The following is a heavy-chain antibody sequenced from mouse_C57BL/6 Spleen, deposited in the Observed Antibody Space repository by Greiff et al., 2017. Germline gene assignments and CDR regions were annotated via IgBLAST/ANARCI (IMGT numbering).Heavy chain of an antibody. J-gene: IGHJ3*01. CDR2: IYPGSGNT. CDR3: ARCEDYGNYPWFAY. Sequence: VQLVESGAELVRPGASVKLSCKASGYTFTDYYINWVKQRPGQGLEWIARIYPGSGNTYYSEKFKGKATLTAEKSSSTSYMQLSSLTSEDSAVYFCARCEDYGNYPWFAYWGQGTLVTVSA. V-gene: IGHV1-76*01. D-gene: IGHD2-1*01. CDR1: GYTFTDYY.